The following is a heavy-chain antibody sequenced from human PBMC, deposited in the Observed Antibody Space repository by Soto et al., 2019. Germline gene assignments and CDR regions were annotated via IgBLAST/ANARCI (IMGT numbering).Heavy chain of an antibody. CDR3: ARQTSLLY. V-gene: IGHV5-10-1*01. Sequence: PGESLKMSCNGSGYSFTIYCISWVRQMPGKGLEWMGRIDPSDSYTNYSPSFQGHVTISADKSISTAYLQWSSLKASDTAMYYCARQTSLLYWGQGTLVTVSS. CDR2: IDPSDSYT. J-gene: IGHJ4*02. CDR1: GYSFTIYC.